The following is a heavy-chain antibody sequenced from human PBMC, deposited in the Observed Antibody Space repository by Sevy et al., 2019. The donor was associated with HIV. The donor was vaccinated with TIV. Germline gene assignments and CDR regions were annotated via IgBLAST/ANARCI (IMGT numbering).Heavy chain of an antibody. V-gene: IGHV1-2*06. Sequence: ASVKVSCKASGYMFIAYFIHWVRQAPGQGLEWMGRINPNSGDTNSAQKFQGRVTMTRDTSINTVYMELSRLRSDDTAVYSCARGVCYYSTAYYFDFWGQGTLVTVSS. D-gene: IGHD3-22*01. CDR3: ARGVCYYSTAYYFDF. CDR2: INPNSGDT. CDR1: GYMFIAYF. J-gene: IGHJ4*02.